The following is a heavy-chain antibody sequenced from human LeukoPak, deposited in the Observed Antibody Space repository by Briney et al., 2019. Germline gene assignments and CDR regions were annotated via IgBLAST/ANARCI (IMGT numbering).Heavy chain of an antibody. V-gene: IGHV3-23*01. Sequence: PGGSLRLSCAASGFTFSSYAMSWVRQAPGKGLEWVSAISGSGGSTYYADSVKGRFTISRDNSKNTLYLQMNSLRAEDTAVYYCAKSSSSADWGYGKSIYYFDYWGQGTQVTVSS. J-gene: IGHJ4*02. D-gene: IGHD6-13*01. CDR1: GFTFSSYA. CDR3: AKSSSSADWGYGKSIYYFDY. CDR2: ISGSGGST.